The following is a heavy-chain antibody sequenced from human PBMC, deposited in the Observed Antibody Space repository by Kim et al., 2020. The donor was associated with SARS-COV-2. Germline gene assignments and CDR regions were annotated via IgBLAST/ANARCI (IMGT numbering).Heavy chain of an antibody. CDR1: GGSISSSSYY. V-gene: IGHV4-39*01. J-gene: IGHJ6*03. Sequence: SETLSLTCTVSGGSISSSSYYWGWIRQPPGKGLEWIGSIYYSGSTYYNPSLKSRVTISVDTSKNQFSLKLSSVTAADTAVYYCARHGALRGGGVFWSGYYLYYYYMDVWGQGTTVTVSS. D-gene: IGHD3-3*01. CDR2: IYYSGST. CDR3: ARHGALRGGGVFWSGYYLYYYYMDV.